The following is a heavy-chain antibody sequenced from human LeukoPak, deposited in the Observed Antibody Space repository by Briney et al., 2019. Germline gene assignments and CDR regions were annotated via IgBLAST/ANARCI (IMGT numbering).Heavy chain of an antibody. Sequence: ASVKVSCKASGYTFTSYGISWVRQAPGQGLEWMGWISAYNGNTNYAQKLQGRVTMTTDTSTSTAYMELRSLRSDDTAVYYFARDIGDIVVVPAAVNDAFDIWGQGTMVTVSS. D-gene: IGHD2-2*01. J-gene: IGHJ3*02. CDR2: ISAYNGNT. CDR3: ARDIGDIVVVPAAVNDAFDI. CDR1: GYTFTSYG. V-gene: IGHV1-18*01.